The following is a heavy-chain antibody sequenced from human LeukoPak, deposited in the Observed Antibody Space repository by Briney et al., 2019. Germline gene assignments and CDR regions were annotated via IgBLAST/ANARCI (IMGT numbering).Heavy chain of an antibody. Sequence: SETLSLTCTVSGGSISSSSYYWGWIRQPPGKGLEWIGSIYYSGSTYYNPSLKSRVTISVDTSKNQFSLKLSSVTAADTAVYYCARDHTLDSSSSVSAFDIWGQGTMVTVSS. V-gene: IGHV4-39*07. CDR2: IYYSGST. CDR3: ARDHTLDSSSSVSAFDI. J-gene: IGHJ3*02. CDR1: GGSISSSSYY. D-gene: IGHD6-6*01.